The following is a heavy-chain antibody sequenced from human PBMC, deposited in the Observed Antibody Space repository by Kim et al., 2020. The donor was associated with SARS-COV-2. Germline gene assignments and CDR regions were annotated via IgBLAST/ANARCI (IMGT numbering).Heavy chain of an antibody. V-gene: IGHV3-21*01. Sequence: GGSLRLSCAASGFTFSSYSMNWVRQAPGKGLEWVSSISSSSSYIYYADSVKGRFTISRDNAKNSLYLQMNSLRAEDTAVYYCARRGIIVVVPAAMSYYGMDVWGQGTTVTVSS. D-gene: IGHD2-2*01. CDR1: GFTFSSYS. J-gene: IGHJ6*02. CDR2: ISSSSSYI. CDR3: ARRGIIVVVPAAMSYYGMDV.